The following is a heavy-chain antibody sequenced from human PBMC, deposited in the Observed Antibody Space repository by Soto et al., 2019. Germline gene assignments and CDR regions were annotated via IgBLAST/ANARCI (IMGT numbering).Heavy chain of an antibody. D-gene: IGHD1-20*01. CDR2: IYYSGST. CDR1: GTSISSTYW. Sequence: SETLSLTCVVSGTSISSTYWWTWVRQHPGKGLEWIGEIYYSGSTNYNPSLKSRVTISVDTSKNQFSLKLSSVTAADTAVYYCARVGGINWFDPWGQGTLVTVSS. CDR3: ARVGGINWFDP. J-gene: IGHJ5*02. V-gene: IGHV4-4*02.